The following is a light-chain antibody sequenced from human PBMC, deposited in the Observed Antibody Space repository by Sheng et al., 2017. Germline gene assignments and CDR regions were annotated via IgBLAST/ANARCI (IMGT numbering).Light chain of an antibody. Sequence: EIVMIQTPLSLSVTPGQPASISCKSSQSLLNSDAKTYLDWYLQKPGQSPQLLIYLGSNRASGVPDRFSGSGSGTDFTLKISRVEAEDVGVYYCMQALQTLLFGPGTKVDIK. J-gene: IGKJ3*01. CDR1: QSLLNSDAKTY. V-gene: IGKV2-28*01. CDR2: LGS. CDR3: MQALQTLL.